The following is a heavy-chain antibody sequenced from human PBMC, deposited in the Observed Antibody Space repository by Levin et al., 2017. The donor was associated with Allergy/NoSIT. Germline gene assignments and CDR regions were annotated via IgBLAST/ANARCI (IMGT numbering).Heavy chain of an antibody. D-gene: IGHD6-19*01. J-gene: IGHJ4*02. V-gene: IGHV3-64D*06. CDR1: GFTFSSYA. CDR2: ISSNGGST. CDR3: VNPQGAPVAGIY. Sequence: GGSLRLSCSASGFTFSSYALHWVRQAPGKGLEYVSAISSNGGSTNYADSVKGRFTISRDNSKNTLYLQMSSLRAEDTAVYYCVNPQGAPVAGIYWGQGTLVTVSS.